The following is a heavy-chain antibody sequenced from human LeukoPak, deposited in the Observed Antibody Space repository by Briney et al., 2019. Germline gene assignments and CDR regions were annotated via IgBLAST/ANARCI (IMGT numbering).Heavy chain of an antibody. J-gene: IGHJ4*02. V-gene: IGHV1-69*06. D-gene: IGHD6-13*01. CDR3: ARDLAARLDY. CDR2: IIPIFGTA. Sequence: SVKVSCKASGDTFSSYAISWVRQAPGQGLEWMGGIIPIFGTANYAQKFQGRVTITADKSTSTAYMELSSLRSDDTAVYYCARDLAARLDYWGQGTLVTVSS. CDR1: GDTFSSYA.